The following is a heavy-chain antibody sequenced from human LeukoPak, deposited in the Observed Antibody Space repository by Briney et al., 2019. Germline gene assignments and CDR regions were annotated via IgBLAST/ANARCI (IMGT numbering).Heavy chain of an antibody. CDR1: GGSISSSSYY. CDR3: ARGKGLPRGPAQKRNYYFDY. V-gene: IGHV4-39*01. CDR2: IYYSGST. J-gene: IGHJ4*02. Sequence: SETLSLTCTVSGGSISSSSYYWGWIRQPPGKGLEWIGSIYYSGSTYYNPSLKSRVTISVDTSKNQFSLKLSSVTAADTAVYYCARGKGLPRGPAQKRNYYFDYWGQGTLVTVSS. D-gene: IGHD2-2*01.